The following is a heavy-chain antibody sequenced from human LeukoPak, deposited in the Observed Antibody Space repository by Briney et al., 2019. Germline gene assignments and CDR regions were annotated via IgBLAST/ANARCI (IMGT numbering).Heavy chain of an antibody. J-gene: IGHJ6*02. CDR2: LSYDGSNK. CDR3: ARVEQLVTPFYYYGMDV. CDR1: GFTFSSYA. V-gene: IGHV3-30-3*01. Sequence: GGSLRLSCAASGFTFSSYAMHWGRQAPGKGLEWVAVLSYDGSNKYYADSVKGRFTISRDNSKNTLYLQMNSLRAEDTAVYYCARVEQLVTPFYYYGMDVWGQGTTVTVSS. D-gene: IGHD6-13*01.